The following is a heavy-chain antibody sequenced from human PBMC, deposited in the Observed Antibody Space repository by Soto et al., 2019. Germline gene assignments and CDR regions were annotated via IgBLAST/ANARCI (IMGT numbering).Heavy chain of an antibody. CDR3: AKDGVGWVTTVSYFDS. CDR1: GFTFSSFA. D-gene: IGHD4-4*01. CDR2: ISVSGDTT. J-gene: IGHJ4*02. V-gene: IGHV3-23*01. Sequence: EVQLLESGGGLVQSGGSLRLSCAASGFTFSSFAMNWVRQAPGKGLEWVSTISVSGDTTTYADSVKGQFTISRDNSMDTLYLQMNSLRAEDTALYFCAKDGVGWVTTVSYFDSWGQGTRVTVSS.